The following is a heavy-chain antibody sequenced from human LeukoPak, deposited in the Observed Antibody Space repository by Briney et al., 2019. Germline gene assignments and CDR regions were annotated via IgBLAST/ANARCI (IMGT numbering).Heavy chain of an antibody. V-gene: IGHV4-34*01. D-gene: IGHD5-18*01. CDR1: VGSFSGSY. Sequence: SETLSLTCAVYVGSFSGSYWTWISQPPGRELEWIGEINYSGSTRHNPSLKSLVDISVDTSRNEFSLKLSYVTAADTAVYYCARESRGYNYGLFDYWGQGTLVTVSS. CDR2: INYSGST. J-gene: IGHJ4*02. CDR3: ARESRGYNYGLFDY.